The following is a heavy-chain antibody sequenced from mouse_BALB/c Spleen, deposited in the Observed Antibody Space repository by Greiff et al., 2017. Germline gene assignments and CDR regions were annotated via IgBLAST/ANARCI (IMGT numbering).Heavy chain of an antibody. CDR2: INPYNGAT. CDR3: ARTDYGSSFYYAMDY. CDR1: GYSFTGYY. D-gene: IGHD1-1*01. V-gene: IGHV1-26*01. Sequence: EVQLQQSGPELVKPGASVKISCKASGYSFTGYYMHWVKQSHVKSLEWIGRINPYNGATSYNQNFKDKASLTVDKSSSTAYMELHSLTSEDSAVYYCARTDYGSSFYYAMDYWGQGTSVTVSS. J-gene: IGHJ4*01.